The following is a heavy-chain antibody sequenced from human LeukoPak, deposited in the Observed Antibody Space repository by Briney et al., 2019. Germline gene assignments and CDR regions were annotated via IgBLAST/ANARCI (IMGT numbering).Heavy chain of an antibody. CDR3: ASYGSGYYYYMDV. J-gene: IGHJ6*03. CDR1: GGSISSSNW. V-gene: IGHV4-4*02. CDR2: IYHSGST. D-gene: IGHD3-10*01. Sequence: SGTLSLTCAVSGGSISSSNWWSWVRQPPGKGLEWIGEIYHSGSTNYNPSLKSRVTISVDTSKNQFSLKLSSVTAADTAVYYCASYGSGYYYYMDVWGKGTTVTVSS.